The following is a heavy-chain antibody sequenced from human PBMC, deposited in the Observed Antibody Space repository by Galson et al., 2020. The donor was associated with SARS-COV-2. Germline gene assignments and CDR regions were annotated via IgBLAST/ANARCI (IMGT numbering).Heavy chain of an antibody. J-gene: IGHJ4*02. V-gene: IGHV3-30*18. CDR3: AKDQPGGYSGYGPFDY. CDR2: ISYDGSNK. D-gene: IGHD5-12*01. CDR1: GFTFSSYG. Sequence: GGSLRLSCAASGFTFSSYGMHWVRQAPGKGLEWVAVISYDGSNKYYADSVKGRFTISRDNSKNTLYLQMNSLRAEDTAVYYCAKDQPGGYSGYGPFDYWGQGTLVTVSS.